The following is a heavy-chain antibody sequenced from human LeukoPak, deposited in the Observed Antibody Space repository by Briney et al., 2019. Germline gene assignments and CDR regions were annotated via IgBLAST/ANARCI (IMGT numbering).Heavy chain of an antibody. J-gene: IGHJ5*02. D-gene: IGHD6-13*01. CDR1: GGPISSYY. CDR3: ARHPRGSAAGIGWFDP. Sequence: SETLSLTFTVPGGPISSYYWGWIRQPPGKGLEWIGYIYNSGSTNYHPSLKSRATISVDTSKNQSSLKLSSVPAADTAVYYCARHPRGSAAGIGWFDPWGQGTLVTVSS. CDR2: IYNSGST. V-gene: IGHV4-59*08.